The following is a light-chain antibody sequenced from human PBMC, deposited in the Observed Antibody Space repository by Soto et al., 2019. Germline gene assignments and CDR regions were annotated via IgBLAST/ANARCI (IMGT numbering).Light chain of an antibody. CDR1: QSVSSSY. V-gene: IGKV3-20*01. J-gene: IGKJ2*01. Sequence: EIVLTQSPGTLSLSRVERATLSCRASQSVSSSYLAWYQQKPGQAPRLLIYGASSRATGIPDRFSGSGSGTDFTLTISRLEPEDFAVYYCEQYGSSPLYTFGQGTKLEIK. CDR2: GAS. CDR3: EQYGSSPLYT.